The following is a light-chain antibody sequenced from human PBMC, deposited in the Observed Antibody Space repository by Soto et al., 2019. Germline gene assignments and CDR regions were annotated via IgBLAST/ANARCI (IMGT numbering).Light chain of an antibody. CDR2: QDS. V-gene: IGLV3-1*01. J-gene: IGLJ1*01. CDR3: QAWDFNTGV. CDR1: KLGDKY. Sequence: SYELTQPPSVSVSPGQTASITCSGDKLGDKYACWYQQKPGQSPVLVIYQDSKRPSGIPERFSGSNSGNTATLTISGTQAMDEADYYCQAWDFNTGVFGTGT.